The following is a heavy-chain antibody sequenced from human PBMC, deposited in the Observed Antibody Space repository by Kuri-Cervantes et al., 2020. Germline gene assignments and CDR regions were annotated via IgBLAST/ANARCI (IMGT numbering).Heavy chain of an antibody. CDR2: ISPYNGNT. CDR1: GYTFTNYG. Sequence: GGSLRLSCKASGYTFTNYGVTWVRQAPGQGLEWMGWISPYNGNTNYAQKLQGRVTMTTDTSTRTANMELRGLRFDDTAVYYCARGADIVVVPATPDYYYYGLDVWGQGTTVTVSS. D-gene: IGHD2-2*01. CDR3: ARGADIVVVPATPDYYYYGLDV. V-gene: IGHV1-18*04. J-gene: IGHJ6*02.